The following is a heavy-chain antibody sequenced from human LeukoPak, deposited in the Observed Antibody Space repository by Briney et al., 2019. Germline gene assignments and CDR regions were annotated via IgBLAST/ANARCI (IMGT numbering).Heavy chain of an antibody. CDR3: AREEHDSGSYGRYFQH. V-gene: IGHV6-1*01. CDR2: TYYRSKWYN. J-gene: IGHJ1*01. D-gene: IGHD1-26*01. Sequence: SQTLSLTCAISGDSVSSNSAAWNWIRQSPSRGLEWLGRTYYRSKWYNDYAVSVKSRITINPDTSKNQFSLQLNSVTPEDTAVYYCAREEHDSGSYGRYFQHWGQGTLVTVSS. CDR1: GDSVSSNSAA.